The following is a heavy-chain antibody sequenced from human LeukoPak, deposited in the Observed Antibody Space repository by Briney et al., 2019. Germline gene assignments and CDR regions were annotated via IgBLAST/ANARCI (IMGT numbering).Heavy chain of an antibody. D-gene: IGHD3-10*01. CDR2: FDPEDGET. CDR1: GYTLTELS. J-gene: IGHJ6*02. Sequence: GASVKVSCKVSGYTLTELSMHWVRQAPGKGLEWMGGFDPEDGETIYAQKFQGRVTMTEDTSTDTTYMELSSLRSEDTAVFYCATGFTMVRDGMDVWGQGTTVTVSS. CDR3: ATGFTMVRDGMDV. V-gene: IGHV1-24*01.